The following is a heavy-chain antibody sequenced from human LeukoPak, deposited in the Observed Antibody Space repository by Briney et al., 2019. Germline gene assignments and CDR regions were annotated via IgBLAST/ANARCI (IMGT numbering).Heavy chain of an antibody. Sequence: GGSLRLSCAASGFIVSNHYMSWVRQAPGKGLECVSVIYSGGSTYYADSVKGRFTISSDNSKNTLYLQMNSLRAEDTAVYYCARDGGYSYGYGFDYWGQGTLVTVSS. J-gene: IGHJ4*02. CDR2: IYSGGST. CDR1: GFIVSNHY. V-gene: IGHV3-53*01. D-gene: IGHD5-18*01. CDR3: ARDGGYSYGYGFDY.